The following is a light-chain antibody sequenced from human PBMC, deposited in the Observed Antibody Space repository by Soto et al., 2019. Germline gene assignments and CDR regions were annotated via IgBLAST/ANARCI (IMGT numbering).Light chain of an antibody. V-gene: IGLV2-14*01. J-gene: IGLJ1*01. CDR1: SCDVGGYNY. Sequence: QSALTQPASVSGSPGQSITISCTGTSCDVGGYNYVSWYQQHPGKAPKLMIYDVSNRPSGVSNRFSGSKSGNTASLTISGLQAEDEADYYCSSYTSSSTVFGPGTKVTVL. CDR2: DVS. CDR3: SSYTSSSTV.